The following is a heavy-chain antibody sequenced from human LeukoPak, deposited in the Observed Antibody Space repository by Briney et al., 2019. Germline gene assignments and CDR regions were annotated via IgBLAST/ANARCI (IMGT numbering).Heavy chain of an antibody. Sequence: GVPVTLSCTVSGHPLSRYDMLGLPGATGKGRQYVSSITSDGGITYYADSVKDRFTISRDNSKNTLSLQMSSLRTEDTAVYYCLRDAQWGGVGDYWGQGTLVTVSS. CDR2: ITSDGGIT. J-gene: IGHJ4*02. CDR3: LRDAQWGGVGDY. CDR1: GHPLSRYD. D-gene: IGHD1-26*01. V-gene: IGHV3-64D*06.